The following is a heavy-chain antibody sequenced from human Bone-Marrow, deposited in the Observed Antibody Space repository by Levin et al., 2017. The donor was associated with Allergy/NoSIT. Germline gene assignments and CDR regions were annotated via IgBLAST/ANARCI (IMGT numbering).Heavy chain of an antibody. CDR1: GFTLTTYS. V-gene: IGHV3-48*02. CDR3: ARDYSNSWSIDY. Sequence: LSLTCAASGFTLTTYSMNWVRQAPGKGLEWISYINDISSAIYYADSVKGRFTISRDNAQNSLFLQMSSLRDEDTAVYYCARDYSNSWSIDYWGQGTLVTVSS. D-gene: IGHD6-13*01. J-gene: IGHJ4*02. CDR2: INDISSAI.